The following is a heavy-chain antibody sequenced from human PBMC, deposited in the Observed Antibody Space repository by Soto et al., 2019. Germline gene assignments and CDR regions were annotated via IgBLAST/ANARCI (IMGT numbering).Heavy chain of an antibody. J-gene: IGHJ6*02. Sequence: HPGGSLRLSCAASGFTFSSYSMSWVRQAPGKGLEWVSAISGSGGSTYYADSVKGRFTISRDNSKNTLYLQMNSLRAEDTAVYYCAKDPGASRKGYYDFWSGPVEYYYYGMDVWGQRTTVTVSS. CDR2: ISGSGGST. V-gene: IGHV3-23*01. CDR3: AKDPGASRKGYYDFWSGPVEYYYYGMDV. D-gene: IGHD3-3*01. CDR1: GFTFSSYS.